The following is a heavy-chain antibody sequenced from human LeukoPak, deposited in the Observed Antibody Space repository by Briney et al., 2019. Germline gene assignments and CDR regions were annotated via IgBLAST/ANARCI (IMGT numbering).Heavy chain of an antibody. D-gene: IGHD1-26*01. J-gene: IGHJ5*02. CDR2: MNPNSGNT. CDR1: GYTFTSYD. CDR3: ARKIILGSYRDNWFDP. Sequence: ASVKVSCKASGYTFTSYDINWVRQVPGQGLEWMGWMNPNSGNTGYAQKFQGRVTITRNTSISTAYMELSSLRSEDTAVYYCARKIILGSYRDNWFDPWGQGTLVTVSS. V-gene: IGHV1-8*03.